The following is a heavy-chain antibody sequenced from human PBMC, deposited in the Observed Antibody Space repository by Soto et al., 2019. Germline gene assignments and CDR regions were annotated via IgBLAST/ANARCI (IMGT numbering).Heavy chain of an antibody. Sequence: QVQLVQSGAEVKKPGASVKVSCKASGYTFTSYGISWVRQAPGQGLEWMGWISAYNGNTNYAQKLQGRVTMTTDTTTSRAYMELRSLRSDDTAVYYCARRQVVVAAPTGPDAYWGQRTLVTVSS. J-gene: IGHJ4*02. CDR3: ARRQVVVAAPTGPDAY. CDR1: GYTFTSYG. CDR2: ISAYNGNT. D-gene: IGHD2-15*01. V-gene: IGHV1-18*01.